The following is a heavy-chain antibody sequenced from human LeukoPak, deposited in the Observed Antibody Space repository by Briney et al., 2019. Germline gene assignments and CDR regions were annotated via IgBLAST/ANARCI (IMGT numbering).Heavy chain of an antibody. CDR1: GGSISSSSYY. V-gene: IGHV4-39*01. Sequence: SETLSLTCTVSGGSISSSSYYWGWIRQPPGKGLEWIGSIYYSGTTYYNPSLKSRVTISVDTSNNQFSLKLCSVTATDTAVYYCASGIDARSDSSVWGQGTLVTVSS. D-gene: IGHD6-19*01. J-gene: IGHJ4*02. CDR3: ASGIDARSDSSV. CDR2: IYYSGTT.